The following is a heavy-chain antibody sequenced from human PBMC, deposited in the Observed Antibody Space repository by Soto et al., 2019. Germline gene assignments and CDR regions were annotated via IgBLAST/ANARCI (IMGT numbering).Heavy chain of an antibody. CDR3: ARDSPGYSSAGDEAYYMDV. CDR1: GFSFSDYS. Sequence: EVQLVESGGGLVRPGGSLRLSCAASGFSFSDYSMNWVRQAPGKGLEWVSFITSSSSYTYYADSVKGRFTISRDNAKNPLYPETSSLRDEDAAVYFCARDSPGYSSAGDEAYYMDVWGKGTTVTVS. D-gene: IGHD6-19*01. V-gene: IGHV3-21*01. CDR2: ITSSSSYT. J-gene: IGHJ6*03.